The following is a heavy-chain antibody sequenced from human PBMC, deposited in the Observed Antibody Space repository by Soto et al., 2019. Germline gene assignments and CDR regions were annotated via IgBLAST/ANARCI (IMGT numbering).Heavy chain of an antibody. CDR3: ARHSAAGTGGVVGATGYYYYYGMDV. Sequence: GEALKISCKGSGYSFTSYWISWVRQMPGKGLEWMGRIDPSDSYTNYSPSFQGHVTISADKSISTAYLQWSSLKASDTAMYYCARHSAAGTGGVVGATGYYYYYGMDVWGQGPTVTVSS. CDR1: GYSFTSYW. J-gene: IGHJ6*02. D-gene: IGHD1-26*01. V-gene: IGHV5-10-1*01. CDR2: IDPSDSYT.